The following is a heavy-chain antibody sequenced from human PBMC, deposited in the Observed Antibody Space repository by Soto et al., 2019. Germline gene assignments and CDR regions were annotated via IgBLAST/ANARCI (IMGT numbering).Heavy chain of an antibody. V-gene: IGHV3-23*01. CDR3: ARRPYSSGWYARLYYFDY. J-gene: IGHJ4*02. CDR1: GFTFSSYA. Sequence: PVGSLRLSCAASGFTFSSYAMSWVRQAPGKGLEWVSAISGSGGSTYYADSVKGRFTISRDNSKNTLYLQMNSLRAEDTAVYYCARRPYSSGWYARLYYFDYWGQGTLVTVSS. D-gene: IGHD6-19*01. CDR2: ISGSGGST.